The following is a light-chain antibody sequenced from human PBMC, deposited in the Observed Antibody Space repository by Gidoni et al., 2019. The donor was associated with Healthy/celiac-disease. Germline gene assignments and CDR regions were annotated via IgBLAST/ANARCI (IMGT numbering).Light chain of an antibody. CDR2: DAS. J-gene: IGKJ4*01. CDR3: QQRSNWPLT. Sequence: ELLLSQSPATLSLSPGETATPSCSPSQSLSSYLAWYQQKPGQAPMLLIYDASSRATGIPARFSGSGSGTDFTLTISSLEPEDFAVYYCQQRSNWPLTFGGGTKVEIK. CDR1: QSLSSY. V-gene: IGKV3-11*01.